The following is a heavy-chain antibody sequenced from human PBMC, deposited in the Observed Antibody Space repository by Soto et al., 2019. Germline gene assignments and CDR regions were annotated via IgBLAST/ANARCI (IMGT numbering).Heavy chain of an antibody. V-gene: IGHV1-69*04. CDR1: GGTFSSYT. CDR2: IIPILGIA. Sequence: SVKVSCKASGGTFSSYTISWVRQAPGQGLEWMGRIIPILGIANYAQKFQGRVTITADKSTSTAYMELSSLRSEDTAVYYCARDLKYYDILTGYYRVNWFDPWGQGTLVTVSS. J-gene: IGHJ5*02. CDR3: ARDLKYYDILTGYYRVNWFDP. D-gene: IGHD3-9*01.